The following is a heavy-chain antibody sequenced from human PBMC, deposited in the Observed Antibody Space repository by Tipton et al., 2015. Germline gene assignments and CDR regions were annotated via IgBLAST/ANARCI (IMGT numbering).Heavy chain of an antibody. CDR2: IYSGGST. J-gene: IGHJ6*02. D-gene: IGHD6-19*01. CDR1: GFTVSSDY. V-gene: IGHV3-53*05. CDR3: ARTIPVAGTYGMDV. Sequence: SLRLSCAASGFTVSSDYMSWVRQAPGKGLEWVSVIYSGGSTFYADSVRGRFTISRDSSENTLYLQMNSLRAEDTAVYYCARTIPVAGTYGMDVWGQGTTVTVSS.